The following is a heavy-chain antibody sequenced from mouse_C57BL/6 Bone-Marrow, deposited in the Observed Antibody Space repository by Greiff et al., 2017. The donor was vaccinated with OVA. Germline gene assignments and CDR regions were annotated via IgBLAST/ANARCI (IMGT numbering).Heavy chain of an antibody. J-gene: IGHJ4*01. CDR2: ISYDGSN. CDR3: ARDDYDSLGDY. D-gene: IGHD2-4*01. CDR1: GYSITSGYY. V-gene: IGHV3-6*01. Sequence: EVKLQESGPGLVKPSQSLSLTCSVTGYSITSGYYWNWIRQFPGNKLEWMGYISYDGSNNYNPSLKNRISITRDTSKNQFFLKLNSVTTEDTATYYCARDDYDSLGDYWGQGTSVTVSS.